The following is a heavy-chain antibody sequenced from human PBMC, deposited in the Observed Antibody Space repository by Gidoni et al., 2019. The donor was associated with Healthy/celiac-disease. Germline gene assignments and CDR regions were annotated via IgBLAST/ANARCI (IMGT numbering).Heavy chain of an antibody. CDR3: ARETSGWVLDY. Sequence: QVQLQESGPGLVKPSETLSLTCTVSGGSISSYYWSWIRQPPGKGLEWIGYIYYSGSTNYNPSLKSRVTISVDTSKNQFSLKLSSVTAADTAVYYCARETSGWVLDYWGQGTLVTVSS. CDR2: IYYSGST. J-gene: IGHJ4*02. V-gene: IGHV4-59*01. CDR1: GGSISSYY. D-gene: IGHD6-19*01.